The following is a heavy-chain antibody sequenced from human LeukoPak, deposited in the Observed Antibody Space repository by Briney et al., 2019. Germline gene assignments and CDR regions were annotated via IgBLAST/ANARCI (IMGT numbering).Heavy chain of an antibody. Sequence: PGGSLRLSCAASGFTFSSYAMSWVRQAPGKGLEWVSAISGSGGSTYYADSVKGRFTISRDNSKNTLYLQMNSLRAEDTAVYYCAKDTVAGAFYYYYGMDVWGQGTTVTVSS. CDR3: AKDTVAGAFYYYYGMDV. D-gene: IGHD4-23*01. J-gene: IGHJ6*02. V-gene: IGHV3-23*01. CDR1: GFTFSSYA. CDR2: ISGSGGST.